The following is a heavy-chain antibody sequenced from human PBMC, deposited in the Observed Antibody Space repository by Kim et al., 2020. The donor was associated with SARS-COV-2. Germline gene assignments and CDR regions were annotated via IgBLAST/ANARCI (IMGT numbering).Heavy chain of an antibody. D-gene: IGHD3-10*01. Sequence: SETLYLTCTVSGGSISSYYWSWIRQPPGKGLEWIGYIYYSGSTNYNPSLKSRVTISVDTSKNQFSMKLSSVTAADTAVYYCAMTSISSGWFDPWGQGTLVTVSS. V-gene: IGHV4-59*08. CDR3: AMTSISSGWFDP. J-gene: IGHJ5*02. CDR2: IYYSGST. CDR1: GGSISSYY.